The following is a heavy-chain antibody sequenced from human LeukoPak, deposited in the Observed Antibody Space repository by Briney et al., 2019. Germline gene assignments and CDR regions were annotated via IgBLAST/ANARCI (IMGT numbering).Heavy chain of an antibody. J-gene: IGHJ4*02. V-gene: IGHV3-23*01. CDR2: ISDSGGLT. CDR3: AKGRVQQWGVPEY. D-gene: IGHD1-26*01. CDR1: GFTFSSYA. Sequence: GGSLRLSCAAPGFTFSSYAMSWVRQAPGKGLEWVADISDSGGLTHYADSVKGRFTISRDNSNNTLYLQVNSLRAEGTAVYYCAKGRVQQWGVPEYWGQGTLLTVSS.